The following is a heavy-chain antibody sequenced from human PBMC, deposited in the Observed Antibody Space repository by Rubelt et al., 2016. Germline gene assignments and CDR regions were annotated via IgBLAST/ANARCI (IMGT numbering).Heavy chain of an antibody. J-gene: IGHJ3*02. Sequence: QVQLQQWGAGLLKPSETLSFTCAVYGGSFSGYYWSWIRQPPGKGLEWIGEINHSGSTNYNPSLKSRVTISVDTSKNQFSLKLSSVTAADTAVYYCATHRGKSFDIWGQGTMVTVSS. CDR1: GGSFSGYY. V-gene: IGHV4-34*01. CDR3: ATHRGKSFDI. CDR2: INHSGST.